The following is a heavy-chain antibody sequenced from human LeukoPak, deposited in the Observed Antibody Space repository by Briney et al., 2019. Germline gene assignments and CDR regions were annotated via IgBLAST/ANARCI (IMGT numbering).Heavy chain of an antibody. J-gene: IGHJ4*02. CDR2: IYYSGST. Sequence: SETLSLTCTVSGGSISSGGYYWSWIRQPPGKGLEWIGYIYYSGSTHYNPSLKSRVTISVDTSKNQFSLKVTSVTAADTAVYYCASGPYPAAGTDHQFDYWGQGTLVTVSS. D-gene: IGHD6-13*01. CDR3: ASGPYPAAGTDHQFDY. CDR1: GGSISSGGYY. V-gene: IGHV4-61*08.